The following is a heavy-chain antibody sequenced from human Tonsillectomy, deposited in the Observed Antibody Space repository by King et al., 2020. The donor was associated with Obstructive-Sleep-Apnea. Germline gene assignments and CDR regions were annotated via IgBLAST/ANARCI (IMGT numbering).Heavy chain of an antibody. CDR2: INPSGVGT. CDR1: GYTFTNYY. J-gene: IGHJ6*02. V-gene: IGHV1-46*03. CDR3: SRDRVGGGYYYGMDV. D-gene: IGHD3-16*01. Sequence: QLVQSGAEVKKPGASVKVSCKASGYTFTNYYMHWVRQAPGQGLEWMGIINPSGVGTNYAQKFQGRVTLTRGTSTSTVYMELSSLRSEDTAVYYCSRDRVGGGYYYGMDVWGQGTTVTVSS.